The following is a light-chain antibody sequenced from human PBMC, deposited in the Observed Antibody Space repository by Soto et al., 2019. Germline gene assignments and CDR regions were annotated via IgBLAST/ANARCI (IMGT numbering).Light chain of an antibody. CDR3: QQYGSSPLT. Sequence: DIVLTQSPATLSLAPGERATLSCRASQSVSSGYLAWYQQKPGQAPRLHIYDASSRATGIPDRFSGGGSGTDFTLTVSRLEPEDFAVYYCQQYGSSPLTFVGGTKVEIK. CDR1: QSVSSGY. J-gene: IGKJ4*01. V-gene: IGKV3-20*01. CDR2: DAS.